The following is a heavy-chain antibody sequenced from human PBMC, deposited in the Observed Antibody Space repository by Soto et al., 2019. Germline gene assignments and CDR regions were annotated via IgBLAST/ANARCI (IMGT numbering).Heavy chain of an antibody. CDR2: IVVGSGNT. CDR1: GFTFTSSA. D-gene: IGHD6-13*01. CDR3: AAFGSPAAGTFDY. Sequence: SVKVSCKASGFTFTSSAVQWVRQARGQRLEWIGWIVVGSGNTNYAQKFQERVTITRDMSTSTAYMELSSPRSEDTAVYYCAAFGSPAAGTFDYWGQGTLVTVSS. V-gene: IGHV1-58*01. J-gene: IGHJ4*02.